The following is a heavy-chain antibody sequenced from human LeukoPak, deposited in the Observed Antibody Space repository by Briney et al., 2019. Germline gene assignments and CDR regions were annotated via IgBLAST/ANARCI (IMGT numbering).Heavy chain of an antibody. Sequence: SETLSLTCTVSGGSISSYYWSWIRQPPGKGPEWIGYIYYSGSTNYNPSLKSRVTISVDTSKNQFSLKLSSVTAADTAVYYCATKGGYSSSWYEFDYWGQGTLVTVSS. J-gene: IGHJ4*02. V-gene: IGHV4-59*01. CDR3: ATKGGYSSSWYEFDY. D-gene: IGHD6-13*01. CDR2: IYYSGST. CDR1: GGSISSYY.